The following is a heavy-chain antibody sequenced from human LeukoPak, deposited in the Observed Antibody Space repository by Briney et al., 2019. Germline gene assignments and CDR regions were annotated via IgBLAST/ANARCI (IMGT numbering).Heavy chain of an antibody. J-gene: IGHJ1*01. Sequence: PGRSLRLSCAASGFTFSSYGMHWVRQAPGKGLEWVANINQDGREENYVGSVKGRFTISRDNAKNSLYLQMNNLRVEDTAVYYCARGDFAMRYWGQGTLVTVSS. CDR3: ARGDFAMRY. V-gene: IGHV3-7*01. CDR1: GFTFSSYG. D-gene: IGHD3-3*01. CDR2: INQDGREE.